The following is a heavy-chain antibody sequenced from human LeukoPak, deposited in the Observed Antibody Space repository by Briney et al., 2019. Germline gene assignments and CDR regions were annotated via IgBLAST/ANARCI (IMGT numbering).Heavy chain of an antibody. CDR3: AELGITMIGGV. Sequence: GGSLRLSCAASGFSFSSYWMHWVRQAPGKGLVWVSRINSDGSSTSYADSVKGRFTISRDNAKNSLYLQMNSLRAEDTAVYYCAELGITMIGGVWGKGTTVTISS. CDR1: GFSFSSYW. CDR2: INSDGSST. D-gene: IGHD3-10*02. J-gene: IGHJ6*04. V-gene: IGHV3-74*01.